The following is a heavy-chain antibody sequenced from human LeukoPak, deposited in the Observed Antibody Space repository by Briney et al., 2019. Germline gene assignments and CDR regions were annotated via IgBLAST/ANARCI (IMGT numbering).Heavy chain of an antibody. J-gene: IGHJ4*02. CDR3: ASARGSGNYYSPNDY. D-gene: IGHD3-10*01. Sequence: PGGSLRLSCAASGFTFSSYAMHWGRQAPGKGLEWVAVISYDGSNKYYADSVKGRFTISRDNSKNTLHLQMNSLRPEDTAVYYCASARGSGNYYSPNDYWGQGTLVTVST. CDR2: ISYDGSNK. V-gene: IGHV3-30-3*01. CDR1: GFTFSSYA.